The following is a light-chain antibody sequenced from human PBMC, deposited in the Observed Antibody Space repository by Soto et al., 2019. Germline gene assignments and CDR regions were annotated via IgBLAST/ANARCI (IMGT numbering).Light chain of an antibody. CDR1: RSLTTN. CDR3: QQYIYWPYT. CDR2: DAS. J-gene: IGKJ2*01. V-gene: IGKV3-15*01. Sequence: EVVMTQSPGTLSVSPGGRATLSCRASRSLTTNLAWYQKKPGQAPRLLIYDASYRATGFAARFSGSGSGTDFTLSISSLQSEDFAVYYCQQYIYWPYTFGQGTKVDIK.